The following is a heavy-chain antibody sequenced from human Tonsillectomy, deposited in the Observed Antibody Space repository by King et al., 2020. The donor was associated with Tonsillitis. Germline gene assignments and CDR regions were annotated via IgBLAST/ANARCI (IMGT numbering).Heavy chain of an antibody. J-gene: IGHJ2*01. V-gene: IGHV4-61*02. CDR2: IYASGGT. Sequence: QLQESGPGLVKPAQTLSVTCTVSGGSLSSGTYYWTWIRQSAGKGLEWIGRIYASGGTDYNPSLKSRVTMSIDTSTNQFSLGMKSVTAADTAVYFCVRQYSSSRYWNWYLDLWGRGTLVTVSS. CDR3: VRQYSSSRYWNWYLDL. CDR1: GGSLSSGTYY. D-gene: IGHD6-13*01.